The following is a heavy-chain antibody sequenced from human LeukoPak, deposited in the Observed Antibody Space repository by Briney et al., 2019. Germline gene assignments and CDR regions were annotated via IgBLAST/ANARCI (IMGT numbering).Heavy chain of an antibody. Sequence: ASVKVSCKASGYTFTGYYMHWVRQAPGQGLERMGCINPNSGGTKYAQKFQGGVTLTRDTSISTAYMELSRLRSDDTAVYYCARGETVYGGAIVYWGQGTLVTVSS. CDR2: INPNSGGT. D-gene: IGHD3-16*02. CDR3: ARGETVYGGAIVY. J-gene: IGHJ4*02. CDR1: GYTFTGYY. V-gene: IGHV1-2*02.